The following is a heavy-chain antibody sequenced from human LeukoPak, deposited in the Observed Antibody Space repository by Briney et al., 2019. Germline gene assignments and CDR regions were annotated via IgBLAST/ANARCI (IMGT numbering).Heavy chain of an antibody. Sequence: GGSLRLSCAASGFTFSSYGMHWVRQAPGKGLEWVAVISYDGSNKYYADSVKGRFTISRDNSKNTLYLQMNSLRAEDTAVYYCATNLNSSGWYGEDYWGQGTLVTVSS. J-gene: IGHJ4*02. CDR3: ATNLNSSGWYGEDY. V-gene: IGHV3-30*03. CDR2: ISYDGSNK. D-gene: IGHD6-19*01. CDR1: GFTFSSYG.